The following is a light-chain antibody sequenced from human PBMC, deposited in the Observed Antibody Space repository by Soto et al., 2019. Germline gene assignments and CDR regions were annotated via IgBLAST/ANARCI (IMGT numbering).Light chain of an antibody. Sequence: EIVLTQPTGPLSVSPGDRVTLSCRASQTVNNNYLAWYQQKPGQAPRLLIYGASTPATGTPARFSGSGAGTHFTLTVSRREPEDFAVYYCQQYGGSAPWTFGPGTKVDMK. J-gene: IGKJ1*01. CDR3: QQYGGSAPWT. CDR1: QTVNNNY. V-gene: IGKV3-20*01. CDR2: GAS.